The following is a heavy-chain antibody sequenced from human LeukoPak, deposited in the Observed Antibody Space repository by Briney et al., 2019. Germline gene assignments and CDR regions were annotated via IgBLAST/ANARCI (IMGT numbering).Heavy chain of an antibody. D-gene: IGHD2-8*01. J-gene: IGHJ3*02. CDR1: GYTFTSYH. V-gene: IGHV1-46*01. Sequence: GASVKVSCKASGYTFTSYHMHWVRQAPGQGLEWMGIINPSGGSTSYAQKFQGRVTMTRDMSTSTVYMELSSLRSEDTAVYYCARSGRILYHAFDIWGQGTMVTVSS. CDR2: INPSGGST. CDR3: ARSGRILYHAFDI.